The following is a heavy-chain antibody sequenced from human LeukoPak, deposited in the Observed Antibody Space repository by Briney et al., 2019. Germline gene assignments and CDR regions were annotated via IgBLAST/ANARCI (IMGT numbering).Heavy chain of an antibody. CDR3: ARDNVTPILPFDY. J-gene: IGHJ4*02. V-gene: IGHV3-48*03. Sequence: PGGSLRLSCAASGFTFSSYEMNWVRQAPGKGLEWVSYISSSGSTIYYADSVKGRFTISRDNAKNSLYLQMNSLRAEDTAVYYCARDNVTPILPFDYWGQGTLVTVSS. CDR2: ISSSGSTI. D-gene: IGHD3-9*01. CDR1: GFTFSSYE.